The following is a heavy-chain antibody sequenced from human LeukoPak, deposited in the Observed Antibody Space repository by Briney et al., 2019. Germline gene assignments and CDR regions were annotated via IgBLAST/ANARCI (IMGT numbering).Heavy chain of an antibody. CDR2: INWNGGST. CDR3: ARGGGSYLDYFDY. D-gene: IGHD1-26*01. J-gene: IGHJ4*02. V-gene: IGHV3-20*04. Sequence: GGSLRLSCAASGFTFDDYGLSWVRQAPGKGLEWVSGINWNGGSTGYADSVKGRFTISRDNAKNSLYLQMNSLRAEDTAVYYCARGGGSYLDYFDYWGQGTLVTVSS. CDR1: GFTFDDYG.